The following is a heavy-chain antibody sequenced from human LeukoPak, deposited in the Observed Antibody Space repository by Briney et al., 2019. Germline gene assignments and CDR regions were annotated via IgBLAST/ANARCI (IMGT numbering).Heavy chain of an antibody. CDR2: INPNSGGT. Sequence: ASVKVSCKASGYTFTDYYMHWVRQAPGQGLEWMGRINPNSGGTNYAQKFQGRVTMTRDTSISTAYMELSRLRSDDTAVYYCARGAYGSGSYYSNWFDPWGQGTLVTVSS. J-gene: IGHJ5*02. D-gene: IGHD3-10*01. CDR3: ARGAYGSGSYYSNWFDP. V-gene: IGHV1-2*06. CDR1: GYTFTDYY.